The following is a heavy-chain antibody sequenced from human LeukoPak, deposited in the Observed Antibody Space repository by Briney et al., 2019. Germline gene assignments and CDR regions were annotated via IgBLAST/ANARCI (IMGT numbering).Heavy chain of an antibody. CDR2: ISSSSSYI. CDR1: GFTFSSCS. D-gene: IGHD4-17*01. J-gene: IGHJ4*02. V-gene: IGHV3-21*01. Sequence: GGSLRLSCAASGFTFSSCSMNWVRQAPGKGLEWVSSISSSSSYIYYADSVKGRFTISRDNAKNSLYLQMNSLRAEDTAVYYCAREVVYGDYPDYWGQGTLVTVSS. CDR3: AREVVYGDYPDY.